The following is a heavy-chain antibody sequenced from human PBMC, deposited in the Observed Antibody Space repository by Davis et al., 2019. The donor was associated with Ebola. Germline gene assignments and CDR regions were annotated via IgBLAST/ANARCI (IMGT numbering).Heavy chain of an antibody. CDR1: GFTFSSYA. V-gene: IGHV1-69*01. D-gene: IGHD6-13*01. CDR2: IIPIFGTA. Sequence: GGSLRLSCAASGFTFSSYAISWVRQAPGQGLEWMGGIIPIFGTANYAQKFQGRVTITADESTSTAYMELSSLRSEDTAVYYCARDPGIAAAAYFDYWGQGTLVTVSS. J-gene: IGHJ4*02. CDR3: ARDPGIAAAAYFDY.